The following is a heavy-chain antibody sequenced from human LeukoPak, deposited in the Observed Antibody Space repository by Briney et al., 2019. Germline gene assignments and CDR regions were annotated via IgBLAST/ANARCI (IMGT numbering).Heavy chain of an antibody. CDR2: ISSSGSTI. V-gene: IGHV3-11*04. CDR1: GFTFSDYY. CDR3: ARDPDFWSGYYKVAWFDP. D-gene: IGHD3-3*01. J-gene: IGHJ5*02. Sequence: GGSLRLSCAASGFTFSDYYMSWIRQAPGKGLEWVSYISSSGSTIYYADSVKGRFTISRDNAKKSLYLQMNSLRAEDTAVCYCARDPDFWSGYYKVAWFDPWGQGTPVTVSS.